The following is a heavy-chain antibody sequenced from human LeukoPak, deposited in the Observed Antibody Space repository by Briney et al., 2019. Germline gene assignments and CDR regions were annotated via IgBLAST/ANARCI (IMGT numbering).Heavy chain of an antibody. Sequence: GGSLRLSCAASGFTFSSYAMSWVRQAPGKGLEWVSAISGSGGSTYYADSVKGRFTISRDNSKNTLYLQMNSLRAEDTAVYYCAKVLQFYYDSSGYYAGYYFDYWGQGTLVTVSS. J-gene: IGHJ4*02. CDR3: AKVLQFYYDSSGYYAGYYFDY. D-gene: IGHD3-22*01. V-gene: IGHV3-23*01. CDR1: GFTFSSYA. CDR2: ISGSGGST.